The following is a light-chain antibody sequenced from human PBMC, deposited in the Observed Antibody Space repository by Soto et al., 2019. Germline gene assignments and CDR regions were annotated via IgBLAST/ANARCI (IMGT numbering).Light chain of an antibody. V-gene: IGKV1-5*03. J-gene: IGKJ1*01. Sequence: DTQMTQSPSTLSASVGDRVTITCRASQSINSWLAWYQHKPGKAPKLLIYKASTLESGVPSRFSGSGSGTEFTLTISTLQPEDFASYYCLQYNSLSWTFGQETKVEMK. CDR1: QSINSW. CDR3: LQYNSLSWT. CDR2: KAS.